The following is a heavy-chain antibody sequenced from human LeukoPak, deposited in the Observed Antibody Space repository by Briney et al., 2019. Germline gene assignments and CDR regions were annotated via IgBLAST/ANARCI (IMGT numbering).Heavy chain of an antibody. Sequence: GAALQISCQGSGYSFTSYWISWVRQMPGKGREWMGRIDPSDSYTNYSPSFQGHLTISADKSISTAYLQWSSLKASDTAMYYCARRGPGTTRFFDIWGQGTMVTVSS. CDR3: ARRGPGTTRFFDI. D-gene: IGHD1-7*01. V-gene: IGHV5-10-1*01. CDR1: GYSFTSYW. CDR2: IDPSDSYT. J-gene: IGHJ3*02.